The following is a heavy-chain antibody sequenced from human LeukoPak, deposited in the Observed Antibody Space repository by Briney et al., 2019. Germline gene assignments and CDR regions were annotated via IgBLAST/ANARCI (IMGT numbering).Heavy chain of an antibody. CDR3: TRDSAKSFDD. CDR1: GFTFRNYG. J-gene: IGHJ4*02. CDR2: IYHDGSYK. V-gene: IGHV3-33*01. Sequence: GGSLRLSCAASGFTFRNYGFHWVRQAPGKGLEWVAVIYHDGSYKFYADSVKGRFTFSRDNSKNTVFLEMNSLRAEDTAMYYCTRDSAKSFDDWGQGTLVTVSS. D-gene: IGHD4/OR15-4a*01.